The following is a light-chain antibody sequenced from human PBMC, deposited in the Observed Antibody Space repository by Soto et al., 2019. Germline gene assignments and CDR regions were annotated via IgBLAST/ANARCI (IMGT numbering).Light chain of an antibody. CDR3: SSYADSNNVEVL. Sequence: QSVLTQPPSASGSPGQSVTIACTGTSSDVGSCKYVSWYQQHPGKAPKLIIYEVIKRPSGVPDRFSGSKSGNTASLTVSGLQAEDEADYYGSSYADSNNVEVLFGGGTKVTVL. CDR1: SSDVGSCKY. CDR2: EVI. J-gene: IGLJ2*01. V-gene: IGLV2-8*01.